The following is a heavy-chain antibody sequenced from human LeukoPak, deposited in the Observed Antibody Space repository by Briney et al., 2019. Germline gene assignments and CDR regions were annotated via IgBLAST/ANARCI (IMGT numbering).Heavy chain of an antibody. Sequence: SETLSLTCTVSGGSISTYYWSWIRQPPGKGLEWIGYIHYSGSTNYNPSLKSRITISVDTSNNKVSLKLSSVTAADTAVYYCARGYSYGILHYWYFDLWGRGTLVTVSS. J-gene: IGHJ2*01. CDR3: ARGYSYGILHYWYFDL. D-gene: IGHD5-18*01. CDR1: GGSISTYY. V-gene: IGHV4-59*01. CDR2: IHYSGST.